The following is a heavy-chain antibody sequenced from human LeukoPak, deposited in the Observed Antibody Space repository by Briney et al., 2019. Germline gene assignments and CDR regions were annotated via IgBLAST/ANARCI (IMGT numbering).Heavy chain of an antibody. V-gene: IGHV3-23*01. CDR1: GPTSSTYH. J-gene: IGHJ4*02. D-gene: IGHD3-16*01. CDR2: IGDQE. Sequence: GASLTLSCSVSGPTSSTYHMGWVRQAPGKGLEWVSIIGDQEYYADSVKGPFAISRDSSKNTLYLQMYSLTAEDTAIYYCAETLGPGRHYFISWGQGTLVTVSS. CDR3: AETLGPGRHYFIS.